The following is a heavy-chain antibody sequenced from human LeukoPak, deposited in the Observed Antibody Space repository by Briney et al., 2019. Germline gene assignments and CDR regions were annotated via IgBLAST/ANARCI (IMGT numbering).Heavy chain of an antibody. J-gene: IGHJ4*02. Sequence: GGSLRLSCAASGFTFSSYSMNWVRQAPGKGPEWLAFISYDGSNTYYADSVKGRLTVSRDDSKSTLYLQMNSLRADDTAVYYCAKDGSSYYYIYYWGQGTLVTVSS. V-gene: IGHV3-30*02. D-gene: IGHD3-22*01. CDR2: ISYDGSNT. CDR3: AKDGSSYYYIYY. CDR1: GFTFSSYS.